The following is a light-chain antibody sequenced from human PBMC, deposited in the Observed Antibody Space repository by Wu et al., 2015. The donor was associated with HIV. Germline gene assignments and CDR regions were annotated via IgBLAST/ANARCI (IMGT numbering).Light chain of an antibody. CDR2: GPS. CDR3: QQYASSAVT. CDR1: QSVRSSY. Sequence: EIVLTQSPGTLSLSPGERATLSCRASQSVRSSYLAWYQQKPGQAPRLLIYGPSTRATGIPDRFSGGGSGTDFSLTISRLEPEDSAVYYCQQYASSAVTFGQGTKVEIK. J-gene: IGKJ1*01. V-gene: IGKV3-20*01.